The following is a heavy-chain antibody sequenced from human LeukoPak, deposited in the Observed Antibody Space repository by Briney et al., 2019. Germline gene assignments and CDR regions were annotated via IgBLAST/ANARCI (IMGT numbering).Heavy chain of an antibody. CDR2: INPSGGST. CDR1: GYTFTSYY. D-gene: IGHD2-2*01. CDR3: ARDSCRASCLDNWFDP. J-gene: IGHJ5*02. V-gene: IGHV1-46*01. Sequence: ASVKVSCKASGYTFTSYYMHWVRQAPGQGLEWMGIINPSGGSTSYAQKFQGRVTMTRDTSTSTVYMELSSLRSEDTAVYYCARDSCRASCLDNWFDPWGQGTLVTVSS.